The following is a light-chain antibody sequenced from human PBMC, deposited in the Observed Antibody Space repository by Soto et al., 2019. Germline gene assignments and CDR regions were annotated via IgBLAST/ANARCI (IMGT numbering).Light chain of an antibody. J-gene: IGLJ2*01. CDR2: EVS. V-gene: IGLV2-14*01. CDR1: SSDVGGYNY. Sequence: QSVLTQPASVSGSPGQSITISCTGTSSDVGGYNYVSWYQQHPGKAPKLMIYEVSNGPSGVSNRFSGSKSGNTASLTISGLQAEDEADYYCSSYTSSSKVVFGGGTKLTVL. CDR3: SSYTSSSKVV.